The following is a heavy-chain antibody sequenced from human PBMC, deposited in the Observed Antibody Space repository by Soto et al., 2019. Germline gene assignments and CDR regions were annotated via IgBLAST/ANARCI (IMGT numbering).Heavy chain of an antibody. V-gene: IGHV1-69*13. CDR1: GGTFSSYA. CDR2: IIPIFGTA. J-gene: IGHJ3*02. CDR3: ARVGYCSGGSCYSGAFDI. D-gene: IGHD2-15*01. Sequence: GASVKVSCKASGGTFSSYAISWVRQAPGQGLEWMGGIIPIFGTANYAQKFQGRVTITADESTSTAYMGLSSLRSEDTAVYYCARVGYCSGGSCYSGAFDIWGQGTMVT.